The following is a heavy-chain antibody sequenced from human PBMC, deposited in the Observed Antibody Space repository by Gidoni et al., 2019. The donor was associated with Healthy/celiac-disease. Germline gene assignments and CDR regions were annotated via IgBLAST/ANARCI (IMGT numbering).Heavy chain of an antibody. V-gene: IGHV4-34*01. D-gene: IGHD3-3*01. Sequence: QVQLQQWGAGLLKPSETLSLTCAVYGGSFSGYYWSWIRQPPGKGLEWIGEINHSGSTNYNPSLKSRVTISVDTSKNQFSLKLSSVTAADTAVYYCARGESLGVVILPAGMDVWGQGTTVTVSS. CDR2: INHSGST. CDR1: GGSFSGYY. CDR3: ARGESLGVVILPAGMDV. J-gene: IGHJ6*02.